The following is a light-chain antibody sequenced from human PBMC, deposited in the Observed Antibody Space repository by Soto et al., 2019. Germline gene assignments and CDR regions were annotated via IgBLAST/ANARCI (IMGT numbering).Light chain of an antibody. CDR3: QVWDSSSDHVV. Sequence: YELTQPPSVSVAPGKTARITCGGNNIGSKSVHWYQQEPGQAPVLVIYYDSDRPSGIPERFSGSNSGNTATLTISRVEAGDEADYYCQVWDSSSDHVVFGGGTQLTVL. CDR1: NIGSKS. V-gene: IGLV3-21*04. CDR2: YDS. J-gene: IGLJ2*01.